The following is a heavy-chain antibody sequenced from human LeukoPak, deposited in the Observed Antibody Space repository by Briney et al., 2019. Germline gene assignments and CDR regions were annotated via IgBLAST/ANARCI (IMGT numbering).Heavy chain of an antibody. J-gene: IGHJ4*02. CDR2: IFHSGSP. CDR3: ARGAYYYDSSGSISPYFFDY. V-gene: IGHV4-38-2*02. D-gene: IGHD3-22*01. CDR1: GYSISSDYY. Sequence: SETLSLTCTVSGYSISSDYYWGWIRQPPGKGLEWIGSIFHSGSPYYNPSLKSRVTISVDTSKNQFSLKLSSVTAADAAVYYCARGAYYYDSSGSISPYFFDYWGQGTLVTVSS.